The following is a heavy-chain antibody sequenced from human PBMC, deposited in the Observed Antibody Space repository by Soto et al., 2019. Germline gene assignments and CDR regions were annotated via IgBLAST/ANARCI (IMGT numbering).Heavy chain of an antibody. CDR3: AHRRTRYSSSNNGLDP. J-gene: IGHJ5*02. Sequence: QITLKESGPALVKPTQTLSLTCTFSGFSLTTTGAGVGWIRQPPGKALEWLAVIYWNDNKRYSPSLNNRLTITKDTSKNQVILTMTNMDPVDTATYFCAHRRTRYSSSNNGLDPWGQGTLVTVSS. V-gene: IGHV2-5*01. CDR1: GFSLTTTGAG. D-gene: IGHD6-6*01. CDR2: IYWNDNK.